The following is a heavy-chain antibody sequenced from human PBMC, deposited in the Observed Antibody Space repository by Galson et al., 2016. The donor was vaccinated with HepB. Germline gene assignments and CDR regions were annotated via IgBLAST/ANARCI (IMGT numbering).Heavy chain of an antibody. CDR1: GFTFSSYS. CDR3: AMEKTATIDY. CDR2: ISSASSTI. Sequence: SLRLSCAASGFTFSSYSMNWVRRAPGKGLEWVSYISSASSTIYYADSVKGRFTISRDNAKNSLYLQMNSLRDEDTAVYYCAMEKTATIDYWGQGTLVTVSS. D-gene: IGHD5-18*01. V-gene: IGHV3-48*02. J-gene: IGHJ4*02.